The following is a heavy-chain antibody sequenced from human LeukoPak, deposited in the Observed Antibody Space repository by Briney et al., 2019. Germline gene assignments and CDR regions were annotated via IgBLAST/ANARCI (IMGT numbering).Heavy chain of an antibody. Sequence: ASVKVSCKASGYTFTGYYIHWVRQAPGQGLEWMGWINPNSGGTNYAQKFQGRVTMTRDTSISTAYMELSRLRSDDTAVYYCARNTVTLPAAIYYFDYWGQGTLVTVSS. CDR1: GYTFTGYY. J-gene: IGHJ4*02. V-gene: IGHV1-2*02. D-gene: IGHD2-2*02. CDR2: INPNSGGT. CDR3: ARNTVTLPAAIYYFDY.